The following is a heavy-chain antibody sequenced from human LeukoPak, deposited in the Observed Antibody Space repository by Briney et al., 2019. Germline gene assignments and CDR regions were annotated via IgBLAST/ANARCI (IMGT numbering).Heavy chain of an antibody. D-gene: IGHD4-17*01. J-gene: IGHJ3*02. CDR1: GGSLSSYY. Sequence: PSETLSLTCTVSGGSLSSYYFSWIRQSPGKGLEGIAYINYSGSASYNPSLKSRVTMSVDTSKQFSLSLSSVTAADTAVYYCARHNYDDYVFDIWGQGTKVTVSS. V-gene: IGHV4-59*08. CDR2: INYSGSA. CDR3: ARHNYDDYVFDI.